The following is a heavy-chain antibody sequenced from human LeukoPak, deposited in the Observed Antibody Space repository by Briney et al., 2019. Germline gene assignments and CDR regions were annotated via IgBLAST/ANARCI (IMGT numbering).Heavy chain of an antibody. J-gene: IGHJ4*02. Sequence: SETLSLTCAVYDGSFSGYYWSWIRQPPGKGLEWIGEINHSGSTKYNPSLKSRVTISVDTSKNQFSLKLSSVTAADTAVYYCARGLRRWLQFWFDYWGQGTLVTVSS. D-gene: IGHD5-24*01. CDR3: ARGLRRWLQFWFDY. V-gene: IGHV4-34*01. CDR1: DGSFSGYY. CDR2: INHSGST.